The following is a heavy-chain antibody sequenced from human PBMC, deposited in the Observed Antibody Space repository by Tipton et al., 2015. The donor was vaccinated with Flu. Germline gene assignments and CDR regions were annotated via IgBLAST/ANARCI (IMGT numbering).Heavy chain of an antibody. D-gene: IGHD3-22*01. V-gene: IGHV4-34*01. CDR2: INHSGST. CDR3: ARGYYYDSSGYGLRGLYWYFDL. J-gene: IGHJ2*01. Sequence: TLSLTCAVYGGSFSGYYWSWIRQPPGKGLEWIGEINHSGSTNYNPSRKSRVTISVDTSKNQFSLKLSSVTAADTAVYYCARGYYYDSSGYGLRGLYWYFDLWGRGTLVTVSS. CDR1: GGSFSGYY.